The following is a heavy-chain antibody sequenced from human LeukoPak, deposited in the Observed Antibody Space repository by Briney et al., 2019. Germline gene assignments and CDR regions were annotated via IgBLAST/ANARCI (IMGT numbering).Heavy chain of an antibody. CDR2: IWYDGSKK. CDR3: ARDRDYCGGDCSPSYYFDY. Sequence: PGGSLRLSCAASGFTFSSYGMHWVRQAPGKGLEWVAVIWYDGSKKYYADSVKGRFTISRDNSKNTLYLQMNSLRAEDTAVYYCARDRDYCGGDCSPSYYFDYWGQGTLVTVSS. CDR1: GFTFSSYG. D-gene: IGHD2-21*02. J-gene: IGHJ4*02. V-gene: IGHV3-33*01.